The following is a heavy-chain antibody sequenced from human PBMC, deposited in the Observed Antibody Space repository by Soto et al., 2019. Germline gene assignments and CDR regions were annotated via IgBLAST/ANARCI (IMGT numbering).Heavy chain of an antibody. CDR1: GFTFSSYG. CDR2: ISYDGSNK. V-gene: IGHV3-30*18. J-gene: IGHJ4*02. CDR3: AKTGGLRPPFDY. D-gene: IGHD4-17*01. Sequence: QVQLVESGGGVVQPGRSLRLSCAASGFTFSSYGMHWVRQAPGKGLEWVAVISYDGSNKYYADSVKGRFTISRDNSKNPLYLQKKRLRAEEQAVYYCAKTGGLRPPFDYWGQGTLVTVSS.